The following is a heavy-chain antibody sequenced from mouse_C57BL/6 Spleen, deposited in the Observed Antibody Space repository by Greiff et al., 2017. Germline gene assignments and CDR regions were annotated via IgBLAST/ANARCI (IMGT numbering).Heavy chain of an antibody. CDR2: FNPNNGGT. V-gene: IGHV1-26*01. CDR3: AREVYYGSTHRRLDD. D-gene: IGHD1-1*01. J-gene: IGHJ2*01. Sequence: VQLQQSGPELVKPGASVKISCKVSGYTFTDYYMNWVKQSHGKSLQWIGDFNPNNGGTSYNQTLKGKATLTVDKSSSTAYMELRSLTSEDSAVYYCAREVYYGSTHRRLDDWGQGTTLTVSS. CDR1: GYTFTDYY.